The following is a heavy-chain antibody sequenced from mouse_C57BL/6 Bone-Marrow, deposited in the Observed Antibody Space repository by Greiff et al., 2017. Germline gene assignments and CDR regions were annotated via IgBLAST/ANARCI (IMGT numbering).Heavy chain of an antibody. V-gene: IGHV14-3*01. CDR1: GFNIKNTY. CDR3: ARGYFYSNYADAMDY. J-gene: IGHJ4*01. Sequence: EVKLVESVAELVRPGASVKLSCTASGFNIKNTYMHWVKQRPEQGLEWIGRIDPANGNTKYAPKFQGKATITADTSSNTAYLQLSSLTSEDTAIXYCARGYFYSNYADAMDYWGQGTSVTGSS. D-gene: IGHD2-5*01. CDR2: IDPANGNT.